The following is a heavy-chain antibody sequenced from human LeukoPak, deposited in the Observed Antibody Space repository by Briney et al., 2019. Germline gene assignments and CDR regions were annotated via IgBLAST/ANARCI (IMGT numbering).Heavy chain of an antibody. Sequence: ASVKVSFEASGYTFTNYAISWVRQAPGQGLEWMGLINGYNGNTNYAEKLQGRVTMTTDTSTGTVYMELGSLRSDDSAVYYCARMRDSNAGNYFDFWGQGTLVTVSS. CDR3: ARMRDSNAGNYFDF. V-gene: IGHV1-18*01. CDR1: GYTFTNYA. D-gene: IGHD3-10*01. J-gene: IGHJ4*02. CDR2: INGYNGNT.